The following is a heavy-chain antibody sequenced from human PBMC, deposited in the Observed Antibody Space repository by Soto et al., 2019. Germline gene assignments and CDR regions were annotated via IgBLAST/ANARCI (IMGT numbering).Heavy chain of an antibody. Sequence: ASVKVSCKASGYTFTSYGISWVRQAPGQGLEWMGWISAYNGNTNYAQKLQGRVTMTTDTSTSTAYMELRSLRSDDTAVYYCARDLEDRCIAARPDWFDPWGQGTLVTVSA. V-gene: IGHV1-18*01. CDR1: GYTFTSYG. CDR3: ARDLEDRCIAARPDWFDP. D-gene: IGHD6-6*01. CDR2: ISAYNGNT. J-gene: IGHJ5*02.